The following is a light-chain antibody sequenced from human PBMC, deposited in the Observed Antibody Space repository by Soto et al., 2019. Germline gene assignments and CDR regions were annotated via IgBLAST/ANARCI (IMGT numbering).Light chain of an antibody. CDR3: QESGSSRT. CDR1: QSVSSSY. Sequence: EIVLTHSPGTLSLSPGERATLSCRASQSVSSSYLAWYQQKLGQAPRLLIYGASSRATDIPDRFSGSGSGTDFTLTISRLEPEDFAVYYCQESGSSRTFGQGTKVDIK. V-gene: IGKV3-20*01. CDR2: GAS. J-gene: IGKJ1*01.